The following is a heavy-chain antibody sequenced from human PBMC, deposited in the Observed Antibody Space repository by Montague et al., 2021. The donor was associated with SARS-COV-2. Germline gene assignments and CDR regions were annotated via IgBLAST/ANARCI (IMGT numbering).Heavy chain of an antibody. D-gene: IGHD3-10*01. J-gene: IGHJ3*02. Sequence: SETLSLTCTVSGSSINTYYWSWIRQPPGKGLEWIGYIYYSGSTNYNPSLKSRVTISVDTSKNQFSLKLSSVTAADTAVYYCARVTTKRTRYGSGSYRGFDAFDIWGQGTMVTVSS. CDR3: ARVTTKRTRYGSGSYRGFDAFDI. CDR1: GSSINTYY. V-gene: IGHV4-59*08. CDR2: IYYSGST.